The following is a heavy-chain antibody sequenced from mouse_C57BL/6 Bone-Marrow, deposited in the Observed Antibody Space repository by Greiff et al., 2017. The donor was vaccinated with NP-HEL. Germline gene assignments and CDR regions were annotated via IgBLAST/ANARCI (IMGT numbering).Heavy chain of an antibody. Sequence: EVQLQQSGPELVKPGASVKIPCKASGYTFTDYNMDWVKQSHGKSLEWIGDINPNNGCTIYNQKFKGKATLTVDKSSSTAYMELRSLTSEDTAVYYCARSAYYDYDWFAYWGQGTLVTVSA. J-gene: IGHJ3*01. CDR2: INPNNGCT. V-gene: IGHV1-18*01. D-gene: IGHD2-4*01. CDR1: GYTFTDYN. CDR3: ARSAYYDYDWFAY.